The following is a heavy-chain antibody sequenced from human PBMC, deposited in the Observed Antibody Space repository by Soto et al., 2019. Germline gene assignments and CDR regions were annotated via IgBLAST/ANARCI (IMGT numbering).Heavy chain of an antibody. J-gene: IGHJ6*02. Sequence: PGGSLRLSCAASGFTFSSYGMHWVRQAPGKGLEWVAVIWYDGSNKYYADSVKGRFTISRDNSKNTLYLQMNSPRAEDTAVYYCAREVGGGRSDYYYHGMDVWGQGTTVTVSS. V-gene: IGHV3-33*01. CDR1: GFTFSSYG. CDR3: AREVGGGRSDYYYHGMDV. D-gene: IGHD2-21*01. CDR2: IWYDGSNK.